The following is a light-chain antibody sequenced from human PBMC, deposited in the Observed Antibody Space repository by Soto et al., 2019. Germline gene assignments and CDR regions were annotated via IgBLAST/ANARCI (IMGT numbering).Light chain of an antibody. J-gene: IGKJ1*01. CDR1: QSISSW. CDR2: DAS. V-gene: IGKV1-5*01. CDR3: QQYHRYST. Sequence: DIQMTLSPSTLSASVVDRVTITCRASQSISSWLAWYQQKPGKAPKLLIYDASSLESGVPSRFSGRGSGTEFTLTISSLESDDFATYYCQQYHRYSTFGQGTKVDI.